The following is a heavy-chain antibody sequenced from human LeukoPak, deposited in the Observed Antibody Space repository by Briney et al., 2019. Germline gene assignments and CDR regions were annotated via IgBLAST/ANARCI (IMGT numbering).Heavy chain of an antibody. CDR2: GSDVGGT. D-gene: IGHD2-8*01. Sequence: SETLSLTCAVYGASLNGHYWSWIRQPPGQGLEWIGEGSDVGGTKYNPSLKSRVTISADTSKNQFSLKLSSMTAADTAVYYCAQNGQSGFSFDPWGQGTLVTVSS. J-gene: IGHJ5*02. CDR3: AQNGQSGFSFDP. CDR1: GASLNGHY. V-gene: IGHV4-34*01.